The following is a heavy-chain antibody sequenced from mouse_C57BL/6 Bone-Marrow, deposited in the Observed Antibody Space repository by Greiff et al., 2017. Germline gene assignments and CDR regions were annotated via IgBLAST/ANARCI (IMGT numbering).Heavy chain of an antibody. D-gene: IGHD1-1*01. CDR1: GYAFSSSW. CDR2: IYPGDGDT. V-gene: IGHV1-82*01. J-gene: IGHJ2*01. Sequence: VQRVESGPELVKPGASVKISCKASGYAFSSSWMNWVKQRPGKGLEWIGRIYPGDGDTNYNGKFKGKATLTADKSSSTAYMQLSSLTSEDSAVYFCVGATVVYFDYWGQGTTLTVSS. CDR3: VGATVVYFDY.